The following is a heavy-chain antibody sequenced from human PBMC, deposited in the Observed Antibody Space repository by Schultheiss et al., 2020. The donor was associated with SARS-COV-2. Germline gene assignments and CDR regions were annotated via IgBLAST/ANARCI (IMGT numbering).Heavy chain of an antibody. CDR3: ARGVSVTTGPGWFDP. V-gene: IGHV4-61*01. CDR2: IYHSGST. Sequence: SQTLSLTCTVSGGSVSSGSYYWSWIRQPPGKGLEWIGEIYHSGSTNYNPSLKSRVTISVDKSKNQFSLKLSSVTAADTAVYYCARGVSVTTGPGWFDPWGQGTLVTVSS. J-gene: IGHJ5*02. D-gene: IGHD4-17*01. CDR1: GGSVSSGSYY.